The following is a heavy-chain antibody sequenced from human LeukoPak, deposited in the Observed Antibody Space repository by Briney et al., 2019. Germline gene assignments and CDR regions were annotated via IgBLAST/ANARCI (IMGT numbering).Heavy chain of an antibody. D-gene: IGHD1-26*01. CDR2: ISSSSYI. CDR1: GFTFSSYS. Sequence: GGSLRLSCAASGFTFSSYSMNWVRQAPGKGLEWVSSISSSSYIYYADSVKGRFTISRDNAKNSLYLQMNSLRAEDTAVYYCASLVGATRGSAFDIWGQGTMVTVSS. CDR3: ASLVGATRGSAFDI. V-gene: IGHV3-21*01. J-gene: IGHJ3*02.